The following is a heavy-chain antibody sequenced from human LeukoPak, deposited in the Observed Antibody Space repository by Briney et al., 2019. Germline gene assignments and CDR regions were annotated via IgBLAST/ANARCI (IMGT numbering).Heavy chain of an antibody. Sequence: SETLSLTCTVSGGSISSYYWSWIRQPPGKGLEWIGYIYTSGSTNYNPSLKSRVTISVDTSKNQFSLKLSSVTAADTAVYYCARHGYSGYDYGEVFDIWGQGTMVTVSS. J-gene: IGHJ3*02. CDR1: GGSISSYY. CDR2: IYTSGST. CDR3: ARHGYSGYDYGEVFDI. D-gene: IGHD5-12*01. V-gene: IGHV4-4*09.